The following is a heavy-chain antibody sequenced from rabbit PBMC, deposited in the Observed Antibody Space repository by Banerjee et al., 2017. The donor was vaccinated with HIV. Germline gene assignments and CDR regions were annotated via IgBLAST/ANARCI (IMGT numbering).Heavy chain of an antibody. CDR2: IYTGDVST. V-gene: IGHV1S45*01. Sequence: QEQLEESGGDLVQPEGSLALTCTASGFSFSSSYWICWVRQAPGKGLEWIGCIYTGDVSTYYASWAKGRFTIFETSSTTVTMQVTTLTAADTATYFCARGGFYAGSSGPYYFNLWGPGTLVTVS. CDR1: GFSFSSSYW. D-gene: IGHD7-1*01. CDR3: ARGGFYAGSSGPYYFNL. J-gene: IGHJ4*01.